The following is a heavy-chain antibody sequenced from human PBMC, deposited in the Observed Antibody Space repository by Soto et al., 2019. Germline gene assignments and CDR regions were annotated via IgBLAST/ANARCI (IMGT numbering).Heavy chain of an antibody. CDR1: GYTFTSYA. CDR2: INAGNGNT. D-gene: IGHD3-22*01. V-gene: IGHV1-3*01. J-gene: IGHJ5*02. Sequence: ASVKVSCKASGYTFTSYAMHWVRQAPGQRLEWMGWINAGNGNTKYSQKFQGRVTITRDTSASTAYMELSSLRSEDTAVYYCARAITMIVVRWFDPWGQGTLVTVSS. CDR3: ARAITMIVVRWFDP.